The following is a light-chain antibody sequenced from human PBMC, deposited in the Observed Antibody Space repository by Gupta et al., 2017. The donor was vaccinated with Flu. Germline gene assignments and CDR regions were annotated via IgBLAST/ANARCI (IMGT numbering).Light chain of an antibody. V-gene: IGKV1-39*01. CDR3: QQGDSTPLT. CDR2: AAS. J-gene: IGKJ1*01. Sequence: IQMTQSPSSLSASVGDRVPLTCRASHSISSYLNWYQQKPGNAPKLLIYAASRLQSGVPSRFSGSGSGTXFTLTIXRLQPEDFATYYCQQGDSTPLTFGXGTKVEIK. CDR1: HSISSY.